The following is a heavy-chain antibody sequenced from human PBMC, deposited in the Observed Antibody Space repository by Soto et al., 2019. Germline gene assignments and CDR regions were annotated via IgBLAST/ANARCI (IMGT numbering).Heavy chain of an antibody. CDR2: FYNGGTT. CDR1: GGSISTYH. J-gene: IGHJ4*02. V-gene: IGHV4-59*01. CDR3: ARDGSERPATY. D-gene: IGHD3-10*01. Sequence: SETLSLTCTVSGGSISTYHWIWIRQPLGKGLEWIGVFYNGGTTNYSPSLKSRVTISVDTSKNQFALKLNSVTAADTAVYYCARDGSERPATYWGQGILITVSS.